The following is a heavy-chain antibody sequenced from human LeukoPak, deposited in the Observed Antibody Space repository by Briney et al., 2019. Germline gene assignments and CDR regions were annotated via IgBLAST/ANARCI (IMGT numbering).Heavy chain of an antibody. Sequence: AETLSLTCAVYGGSFSGYYWSWIRQPPGKGLEWIGEINHSGSTNYSPSLKSRVTISVDTSKNQFSLKLSFVTAADTAVYYCARSPYYDNSGCLDYWGQGTLVTVSS. D-gene: IGHD3-22*01. CDR1: GGSFSGYY. CDR3: ARSPYYDNSGCLDY. CDR2: INHSGST. V-gene: IGHV4-34*01. J-gene: IGHJ4*02.